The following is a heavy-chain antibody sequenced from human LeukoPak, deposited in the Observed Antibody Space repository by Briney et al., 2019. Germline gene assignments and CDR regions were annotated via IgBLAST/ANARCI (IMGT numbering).Heavy chain of an antibody. V-gene: IGHV3-30*04. Sequence: PGGSLRLSCAASGFTFSSYAMHWVRQAPGKGLEWVAVISYDGSNKYYADSVKGRFTISRDNSKNTLYLQMNGLTAEDTAVYYCARESFAARWDWGQGTLVTVSS. CDR2: ISYDGSNK. J-gene: IGHJ4*02. D-gene: IGHD6-6*01. CDR1: GFTFSSYA. CDR3: ARESFAARWD.